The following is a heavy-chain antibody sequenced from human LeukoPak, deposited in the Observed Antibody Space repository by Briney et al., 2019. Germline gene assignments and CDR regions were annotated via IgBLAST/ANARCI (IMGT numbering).Heavy chain of an antibody. D-gene: IGHD2-2*01. J-gene: IGHJ5*02. CDR1: GLTFSSYA. CDR3: AKGLVVVVPAA. V-gene: IGHV3-23*01. Sequence: GGSLRLSCAASGLTFSSYAMSWVRQAPGKGLEWVPTISGSGGGTYYAESVKGRFTISRDNSKNMLYLQMNSLRAEDTAVYYCAKGLVVVVPAAWGQGTLVTVSS. CDR2: ISGSGGGT.